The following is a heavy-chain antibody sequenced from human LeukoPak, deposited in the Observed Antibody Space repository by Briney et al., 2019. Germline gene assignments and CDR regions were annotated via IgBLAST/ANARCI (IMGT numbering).Heavy chain of an antibody. Sequence: ASVKVSCKASGYTFTSYYMHWVRQAPGQGLEWMGIINPSGGSTSYAQKFQGRVTMTRDMSTSTVYMELSSLRAEDTAVYYCAKSSIVATITPVYWGQGTLVTVSS. CDR3: AKSSIVATITPVY. D-gene: IGHD5-12*01. CDR1: GYTFTSYY. CDR2: INPSGGST. J-gene: IGHJ4*02. V-gene: IGHV1-46*01.